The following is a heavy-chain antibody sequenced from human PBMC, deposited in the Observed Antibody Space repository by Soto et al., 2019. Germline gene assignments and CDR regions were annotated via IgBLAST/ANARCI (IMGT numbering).Heavy chain of an antibody. CDR3: ARGDDYGLYYFDY. CDR2: IYYSGST. V-gene: IGHV4-59*01. Sequence: QVQLQESGPGLVKPSETLSLTCTVSGGSISYYYWSWIRQPPGMGLEWIGYIYYSGSTNYNPSLKARVTISIDTSKNQFSLKLSSVTAADTAVYYCARGDDYGLYYFDYWGQGTLVTVSS. J-gene: IGHJ4*02. CDR1: GGSISYYY. D-gene: IGHD3-10*01.